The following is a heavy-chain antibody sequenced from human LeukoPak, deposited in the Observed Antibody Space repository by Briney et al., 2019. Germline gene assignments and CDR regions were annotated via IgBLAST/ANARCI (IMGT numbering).Heavy chain of an antibody. CDR2: ISGSGDNT. V-gene: IGHV3-23*01. D-gene: IGHD2-21*02. J-gene: IGHJ3*02. Sequence: GSLRLSCTASRFTFSSYAMSWVRQAPGKGLEWVSAISGSGDNTYYTDSVKGRFTISRDNSKNTLYLQMISLRAEDTAVYYCARGASVVVMTANDAFDIWGQGTVVTVSS. CDR3: ARGASVVVMTANDAFDI. CDR1: RFTFSSYA.